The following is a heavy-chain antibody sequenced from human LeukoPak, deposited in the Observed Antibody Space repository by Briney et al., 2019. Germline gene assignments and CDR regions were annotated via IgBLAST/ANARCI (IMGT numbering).Heavy chain of an antibody. CDR2: ISSSSSYI. CDR1: GFTFSSYS. Sequence: GGSLRLSCAASGFTFSSYSMNWVRQAPGKGLEWVSSISSSSSYIYYADSVKGRFTISRDNAKNSLYLQMNSLRAEDTAVYYCARDTSPDYMIYGYWRQGTLVTVSS. J-gene: IGHJ4*02. D-gene: IGHD4-11*01. CDR3: ARDTSPDYMIYGY. V-gene: IGHV3-21*01.